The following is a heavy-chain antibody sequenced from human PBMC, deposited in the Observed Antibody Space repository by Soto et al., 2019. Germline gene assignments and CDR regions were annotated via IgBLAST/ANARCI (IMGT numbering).Heavy chain of an antibody. Sequence: GGSLRLSCAASGFTFSSYAMSWVRQAPGKGLEWVSAISGSGGSTYYADSVKGRFTISRDNSKNTLYLQMNSLRAEDTAVYYCANIQLRSGSYYNPNWFDPWGQGTLVTVSS. D-gene: IGHD3-10*01. CDR2: ISGSGGST. CDR1: GFTFSSYA. J-gene: IGHJ5*02. V-gene: IGHV3-23*01. CDR3: ANIQLRSGSYYNPNWFDP.